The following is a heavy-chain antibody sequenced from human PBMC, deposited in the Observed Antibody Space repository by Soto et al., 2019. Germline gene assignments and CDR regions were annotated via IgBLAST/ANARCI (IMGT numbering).Heavy chain of an antibody. CDR1: GDSVSNYY. V-gene: IGHV4-4*07. J-gene: IGHJ6*02. CDR3: PKGPNWHYYYYGVDV. Sequence: SETLSLTCTVSGDSVSNYYWSWIRQPAGSGLEWIGRVYSSGATNYNPSLNGRVTMSVDTSRNQFSLRLSSVTAADTAIYSCPKGPNWHYYYYGVDVWGQGPTVTVSS. D-gene: IGHD7-27*01. CDR2: VYSSGAT.